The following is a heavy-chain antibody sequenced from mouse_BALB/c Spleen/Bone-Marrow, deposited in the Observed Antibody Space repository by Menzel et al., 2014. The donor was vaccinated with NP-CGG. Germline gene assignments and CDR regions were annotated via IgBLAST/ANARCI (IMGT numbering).Heavy chain of an antibody. Sequence: VQLQQSGAGLVKPGASVKLSCTASGFNIKDTYMHWVKQRPEQGLEWIGRIDPANGNTKYDPKFQGKATITADTSSNTDYLQLSSLTSEDTAVYYCASLDDYIYWGQGTLVTVSA. CDR3: ASLDDYIY. CDR1: GFNIKDTY. CDR2: IDPANGNT. V-gene: IGHV14-3*02. D-gene: IGHD2-4*01. J-gene: IGHJ3*01.